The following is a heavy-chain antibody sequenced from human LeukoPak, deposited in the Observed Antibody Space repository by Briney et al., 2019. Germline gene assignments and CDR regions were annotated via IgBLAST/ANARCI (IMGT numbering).Heavy chain of an antibody. D-gene: IGHD3-10*01. CDR1: GFTVSRNY. CDR2: LYYDDYT. Sequence: GGSLRLSCAASGFTVSRNYMSWVRQTPGKGLEWVSILYYDDYTLYTDSVKGRFTISRDDSKNALYLQMNSLRAEDTALYFCARGGTSYYPSDWGQGTLVTVSS. CDR3: ARGGTSYYPSD. J-gene: IGHJ4*02. V-gene: IGHV3-66*01.